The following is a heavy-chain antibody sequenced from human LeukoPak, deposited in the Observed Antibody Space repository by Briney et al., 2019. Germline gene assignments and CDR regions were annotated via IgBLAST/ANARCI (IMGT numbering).Heavy chain of an antibody. Sequence: GGSLRLSCAVSGFTFSNYWMDWVRQTPGKGLVWVSLIHSDGRTTYYADSVQGRFTISRDNAKNTLYLQMNSLRAEDTAVYYCARGYFGPDYWGQGTLVTVSS. CDR3: ARGYFGPDY. CDR1: GFTFSNYW. J-gene: IGHJ4*02. CDR2: IHSDGRTT. D-gene: IGHD2/OR15-2a*01. V-gene: IGHV3-74*01.